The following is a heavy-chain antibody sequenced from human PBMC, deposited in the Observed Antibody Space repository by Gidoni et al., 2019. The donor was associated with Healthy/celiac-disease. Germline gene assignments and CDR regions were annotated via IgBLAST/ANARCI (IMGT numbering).Heavy chain of an antibody. J-gene: IGHJ6*02. V-gene: IGHV6-1*01. CDR3: ARVGWYSSSSPYYYGMDV. CDR2: TYYRSKWYN. Sequence: QVQLQQSGPGMVKHSQTLSLTCAISGDSVTSNSAAWNWIRQSPSRGLEWLGRTYYRSKWYNDYAVSVKSRITITPDTSKNQFSLQLNSVTPEDTAVYYCARVGWYSSSSPYYYGMDVWGQGTTVTVSS. CDR1: GDSVTSNSAA. D-gene: IGHD6-6*01.